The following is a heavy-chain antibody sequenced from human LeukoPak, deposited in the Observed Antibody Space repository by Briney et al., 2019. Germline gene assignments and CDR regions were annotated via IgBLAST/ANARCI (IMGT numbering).Heavy chain of an antibody. D-gene: IGHD6-19*01. CDR1: GYTFTSYG. J-gene: IGHJ4*02. CDR2: INPNSGGT. V-gene: IGHV1-2*02. CDR3: ARERQWLDIFDY. Sequence: ASVKVSCKASGYTFTSYGISWVRQAPGQGLEWMGWINPNSGGTNYAQKFQGRVTMTRDTSISTAYMELSRLRSDDTAVYYCARERQWLDIFDYWGQGTLVTVSS.